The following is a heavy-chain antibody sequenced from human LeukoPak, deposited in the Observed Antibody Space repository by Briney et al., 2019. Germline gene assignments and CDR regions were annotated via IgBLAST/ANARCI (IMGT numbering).Heavy chain of an antibody. CDR1: GYTFTGYY. D-gene: IGHD6-13*01. J-gene: IGHJ5*02. Sequence: ASVRVSCKASGYTFTGYYMHWVRQAPGQGLEWMGWINPNSGGTNYAQKSQGGVTMTRDTSISTAYMELSRLRSDDTAVYYCARVWAYSSSSQGWFDPWGQGTLVTVSS. CDR3: ARVWAYSSSSQGWFDP. V-gene: IGHV1-2*02. CDR2: INPNSGGT.